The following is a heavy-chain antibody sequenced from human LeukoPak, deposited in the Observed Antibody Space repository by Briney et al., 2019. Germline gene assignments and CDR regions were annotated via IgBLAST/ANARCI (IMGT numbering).Heavy chain of an antibody. D-gene: IGHD3-3*01. Sequence: GGSLRLSCAAPGLIFSSYWMHWVRQAPGKGLVWVSRISSDGSSTTYTDSVKGRFTVSRDNAKNTLYLQMNSLRAEDTAVYYCGRVRGGYYTDYWGQGTLVTVSS. CDR1: GLIFSSYW. V-gene: IGHV3-74*03. CDR3: GRVRGGYYTDY. CDR2: ISSDGSST. J-gene: IGHJ4*02.